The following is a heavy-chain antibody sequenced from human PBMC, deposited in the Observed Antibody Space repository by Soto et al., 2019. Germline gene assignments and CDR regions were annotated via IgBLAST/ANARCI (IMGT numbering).Heavy chain of an antibody. D-gene: IGHD3-3*01. Sequence: ASVKVSCKASGGTFSSYAISWVRQAPGQGLEWMGGIIPIFGTANYAQKFQGRVTITADESTSTAYMELSSLRSEDTAVYYCAATITIFGVVIRYPAPDYHYGMDVWGQGTTVTVSS. V-gene: IGHV1-69*13. CDR2: IIPIFGTA. CDR3: AATITIFGVVIRYPAPDYHYGMDV. J-gene: IGHJ6*02. CDR1: GGTFSSYA.